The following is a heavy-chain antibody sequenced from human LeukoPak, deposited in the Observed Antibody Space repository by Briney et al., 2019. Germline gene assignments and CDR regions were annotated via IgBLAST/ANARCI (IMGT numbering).Heavy chain of an antibody. Sequence: GGSLRLSCAASGFTFNIYAMTWVRQAPGKGLEWVAAISSSSSYIYYADSVKGRFTISRDNAKNSLYLQMNSLRAEDTAVYYCARDSGSYYKFDYWGQGTLVTVSS. CDR1: GFTFNIYA. CDR2: ISSSSSYI. CDR3: ARDSGSYYKFDY. D-gene: IGHD3-10*01. V-gene: IGHV3-21*01. J-gene: IGHJ4*02.